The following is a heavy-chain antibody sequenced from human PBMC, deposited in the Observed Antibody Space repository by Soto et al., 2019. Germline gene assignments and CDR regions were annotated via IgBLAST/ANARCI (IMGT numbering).Heavy chain of an antibody. CDR1: GGTFSSYT. CDR3: ARSATRGLDDY. V-gene: IGHV1-69*02. Sequence: QVQLVQSGAEVKKPGSSVKVSCKASGGTFSSYTISWVRQAPGQGLEWMGRIIPILGIANYAQKFQGRVTITADKSTSTAYMELSSLRSEDTAVYCCARSATRGLDDYWGQGTLVTVSS. D-gene: IGHD3-3*01. CDR2: IIPILGIA. J-gene: IGHJ4*02.